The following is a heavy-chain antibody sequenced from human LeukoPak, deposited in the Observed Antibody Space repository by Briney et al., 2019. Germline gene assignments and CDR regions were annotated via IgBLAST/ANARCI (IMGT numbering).Heavy chain of an antibody. D-gene: IGHD5-18*01. CDR1: GFTFSSYS. Sequence: HTGGSLRLSCAASGFTFSSYSMSWFRQAPGKGLEWVGFIRSKAYGGTTEYAASVKGRFTISRDDSKSIAYLQMNSLKTEDTAVYYCTREVGYSYENSNWFDPWGQGTLVTVSS. J-gene: IGHJ5*02. CDR3: TREVGYSYENSNWFDP. CDR2: IRSKAYGGTT. V-gene: IGHV3-49*03.